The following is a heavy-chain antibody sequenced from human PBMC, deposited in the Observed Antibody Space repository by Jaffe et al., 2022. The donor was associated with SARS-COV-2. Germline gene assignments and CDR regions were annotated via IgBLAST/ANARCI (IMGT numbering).Heavy chain of an antibody. CDR3: ARAGCEIGCSSSTSYYYGMDV. J-gene: IGHJ6*02. V-gene: IGHV3-21*01. CDR2: VSSSSSHI. Sequence: EVQLVESGGGLVKPGGSLRLSCAASAFTFSSYAMNWVRQAPGKGLEWVSSVSSSSSHIYYADSVKGRFTISRDNAKDSLYLQMSSLRAEDTAVYYCARAGCEIGCSSSTSYYYGMDVWGQGTTVTVSS. CDR1: AFTFSSYA. D-gene: IGHD6-6*01.